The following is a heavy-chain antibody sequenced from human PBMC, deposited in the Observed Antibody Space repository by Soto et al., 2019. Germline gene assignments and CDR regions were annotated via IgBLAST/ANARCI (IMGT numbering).Heavy chain of an antibody. D-gene: IGHD3-22*01. CDR1: GGSFSDYY. CDR2: VNQRGST. J-gene: IGHJ4*02. Sequence: SETLSLTCAVYGGSFSDYYWSWIRQPPGKGLEWIGEVNQRGSTNYSPSLKSRVTISADTSKNQFSLKLRSVTAADTAVYYCARGISMKVVAKRDEPDKYYFDYWSQGTLVTVSS. CDR3: ARGISMKVVAKRDEPDKYYFDY. V-gene: IGHV4-34*01.